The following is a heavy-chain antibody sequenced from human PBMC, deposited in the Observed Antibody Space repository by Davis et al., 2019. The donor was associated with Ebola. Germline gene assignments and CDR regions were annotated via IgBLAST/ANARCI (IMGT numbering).Heavy chain of an antibody. CDR3: ARQELSSSSGNWYFDL. CDR2: VSPSGST. Sequence: GSLRLSCTVSGDSISSSYWSWIRQPAGKGLEWIGRVSPSGSTTYNPSLRSRVTMSVDTSINHFSLRLSSVTAADTAVYYCARQELSSSSGNWYFDLWGRGALVTVSS. J-gene: IGHJ2*01. CDR1: GDSISSSY. V-gene: IGHV4-4*07. D-gene: IGHD6-6*01.